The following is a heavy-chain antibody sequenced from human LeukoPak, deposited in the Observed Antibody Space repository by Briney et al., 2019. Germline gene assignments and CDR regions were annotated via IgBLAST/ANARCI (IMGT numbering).Heavy chain of an antibody. V-gene: IGHV4-34*01. J-gene: IGHJ4*02. CDR3: ASTHRRFGELLYCFDY. Sequence: SETLSLTCAVYGGSFSGYYWSWIRQPPGKGLEWIGEINHSGSTNYNPSLKSRVTISVDTSKNQFSLKLSSVTAADTAVYYCASTHRRFGELLYCFDYWGQGTLVTVSS. D-gene: IGHD3-10*01. CDR1: GGSFSGYY. CDR2: INHSGST.